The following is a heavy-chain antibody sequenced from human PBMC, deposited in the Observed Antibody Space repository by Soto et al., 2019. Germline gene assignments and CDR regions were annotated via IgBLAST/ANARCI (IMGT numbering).Heavy chain of an antibody. D-gene: IGHD2-21*01. CDR2: ISPRSTFR. V-gene: IGHV3-11*06. Sequence: GGSLRLSCATSGFSFSDSYMSWIRQAPGKGLEWISYISPRSTFRDYAESVKGRFTISRDSVKNSLYLQMNNLTAGDTGVYYCARGGGGGLFDPRGQVSSVTV. CDR3: ARGGGGGLFDP. CDR1: GFSFSDSY. J-gene: IGHJ5*02.